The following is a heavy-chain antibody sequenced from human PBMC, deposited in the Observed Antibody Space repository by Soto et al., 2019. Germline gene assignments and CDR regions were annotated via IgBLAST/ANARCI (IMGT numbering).Heavy chain of an antibody. CDR2: IYYSGST. V-gene: IGHV4-59*08. J-gene: IGHJ6*03. Sequence: ASETLSLTCTVSGGSIISYYWSWIRQPPGKGLEWIGYIYYSGSTYYNPSLKSRVTISVDTSKNQFSLKLSSVTAADTAVYYCTRRAYPGGYYYYYYMDVWGKGTTVTVSS. D-gene: IGHD3-16*01. CDR3: TRRAYPGGYYYYYYMDV. CDR1: GGSIISYY.